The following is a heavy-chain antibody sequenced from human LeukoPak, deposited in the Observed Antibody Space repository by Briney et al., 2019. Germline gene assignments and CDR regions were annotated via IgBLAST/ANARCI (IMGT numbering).Heavy chain of an antibody. CDR2: IKQDGSEK. J-gene: IGHJ3*02. CDR1: GFTFSSYW. CDR3: ARTSYDFWSGYYLPYDAFDI. V-gene: IGHV3-7*01. D-gene: IGHD3-3*01. Sequence: GGSLRLSCAASGFTFSSYWMSWVRQAPGKGLEWVANIKQDGSEKYYVDSVKGRFTISRDNAKNSLYLQMNSLRAENTAVYYCARTSYDFWSGYYLPYDAFDIWGQGTMVTVSS.